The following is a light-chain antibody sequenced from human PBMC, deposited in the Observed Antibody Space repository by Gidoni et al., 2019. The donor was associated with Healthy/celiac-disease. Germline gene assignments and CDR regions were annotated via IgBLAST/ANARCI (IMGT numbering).Light chain of an antibody. CDR1: QSISSD. V-gene: IGKV1-39*01. Sequence: IQMTQSPSALPASVGDRVTITCRASQSISSDLNWYQQTPGKAPKLLIYAASSLQSGVPSRFSGSGSGTDFTLTISSLQPEDVATYYCQQSYSTPYTFGQGTKLEIK. CDR3: QQSYSTPYT. J-gene: IGKJ2*01. CDR2: AAS.